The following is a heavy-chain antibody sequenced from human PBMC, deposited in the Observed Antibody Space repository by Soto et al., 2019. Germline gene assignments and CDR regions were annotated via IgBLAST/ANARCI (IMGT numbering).Heavy chain of an antibody. CDR3: ARGHCGYSGYDYYYGMDV. J-gene: IGHJ6*02. Sequence: GGSLRLSCAASGFTFSSYWMSWVRQAPGKGLEWVANIKQDGSEKYYVDSVKGRFTISRDNAKNSLYLQMNSLRAEDTAVYYCARGHCGYSGYDYYYGMDVWGQGTTVTVSS. CDR2: IKQDGSEK. CDR1: GFTFSSYW. V-gene: IGHV3-7*01. D-gene: IGHD1-26*01.